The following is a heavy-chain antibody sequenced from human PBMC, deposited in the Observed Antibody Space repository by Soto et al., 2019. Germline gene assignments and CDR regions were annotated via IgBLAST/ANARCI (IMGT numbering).Heavy chain of an antibody. CDR1: GFTFDDYT. CDR3: TRAGRTGLSPFDS. V-gene: IGHV3-43*01. Sequence: GGSLRLSCAASGFTFDDYTMHWVRQPPGKGLEWVSLISWDGGSAYYADSVKRRFTVSRDNSKNSLFLQMKSLRSEDTAVYYCTRAGRTGLSPFDSWGQGTLVTVSS. J-gene: IGHJ4*02. CDR2: ISWDGGSA. D-gene: IGHD2-8*02.